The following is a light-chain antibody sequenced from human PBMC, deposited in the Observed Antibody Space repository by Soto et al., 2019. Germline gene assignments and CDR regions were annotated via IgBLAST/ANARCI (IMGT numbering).Light chain of an antibody. J-gene: IGKJ1*01. CDR2: GAS. V-gene: IGKV3-20*01. CDR3: QQYGSSPWT. Sequence: EIVLTQSPGTLSLSPGESATLSCRAGQSVSSSYLAWYQQKPGQAPRLLIYGASSRATGIPDRFSGSGSGTDFTLTISRLEPEDFAVYYCQQYGSSPWTFGQGTTVDIK. CDR1: QSVSSSY.